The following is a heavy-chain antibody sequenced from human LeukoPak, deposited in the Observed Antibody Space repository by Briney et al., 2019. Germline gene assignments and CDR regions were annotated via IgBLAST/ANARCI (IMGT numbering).Heavy chain of an antibody. CDR1: GFIFSTYA. V-gene: IGHV3-23*01. J-gene: IGHJ4*02. CDR2: ISGNSDTT. D-gene: IGHD5-18*01. CDR3: AKDLGPAGAYSYGPDY. Sequence: GGSLRPSCAASGFIFSTYAMSWVRQAPGKGLEWVSVISGNSDTTYYADSVKGRFTISRDNSKNTLYLQMNSLRVEDTAVYYCAKDLGPAGAYSYGPDYWGQGTLVTVSS.